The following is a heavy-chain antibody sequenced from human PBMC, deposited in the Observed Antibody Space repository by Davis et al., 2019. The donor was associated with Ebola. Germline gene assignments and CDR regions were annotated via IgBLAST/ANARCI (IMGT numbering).Heavy chain of an antibody. J-gene: IGHJ4*02. CDR2: ISYDGSHK. CDR1: GITFNLYA. CDR3: ARVDSGTYLDSGYYDY. V-gene: IGHV3-30-3*01. Sequence: GESLKISCAASGITFNLYAMHWVRQAPGKGLEWVALISYDGSHKNYADSVEGRFTISRDNSKNTLYLQMSGLRAEDTAVYYCARVDSGTYLDSGYYDYWGQGTLVAVSS. D-gene: IGHD1-26*01.